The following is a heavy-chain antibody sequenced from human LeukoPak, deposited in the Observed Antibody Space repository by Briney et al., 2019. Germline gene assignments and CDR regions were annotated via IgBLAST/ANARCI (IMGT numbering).Heavy chain of an antibody. CDR1: GFTFSNTF. Sequence: PGGSLRLSCATSGFTFSNTFLNWVRQAPGKGLQYVSSIDTVDYTYYADSVKGRFTISRDNAKNSLYLQMNSLRAEDTALYYCAKGSYGSGSYVDYWGQGTLITVSS. J-gene: IGHJ4*02. CDR3: AKGSYGSGSYVDY. CDR2: IDTVDYT. V-gene: IGHV3-69-1*01. D-gene: IGHD3-10*01.